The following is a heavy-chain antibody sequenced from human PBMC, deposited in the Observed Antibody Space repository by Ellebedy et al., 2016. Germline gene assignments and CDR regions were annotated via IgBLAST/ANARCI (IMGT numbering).Heavy chain of an antibody. J-gene: IGHJ4*02. D-gene: IGHD3-9*01. V-gene: IGHV1-2*02. CDR3: ARVAFTGYYTDY. Sequence: ASVKVSXKASRYIFGDYYMHWVRQAPGRGLEYMGWIKANSGGTKYAQKFQDRVTMTRDTSITTAYMDLIRLTSDDTAVYFCARVAFTGYYTDYWGQGTLATVSS. CDR2: IKANSGGT. CDR1: RYIFGDYY.